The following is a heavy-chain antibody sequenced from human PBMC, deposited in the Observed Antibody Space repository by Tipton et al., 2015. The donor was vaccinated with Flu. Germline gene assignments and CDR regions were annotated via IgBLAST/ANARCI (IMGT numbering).Heavy chain of an antibody. CDR3: VRAIYNSDNY. D-gene: IGHD1-14*01. V-gene: IGHV3-7*01. J-gene: IGHJ4*02. Sequence: VQLVQSGGGVVQPGGSLRLSCSASGFTLSNYWMTWVRQPPGRGLEWVANINQDGSQKHYVDSVKGRFTISRDNPVNSMYLQMHSLRAEDTAVYYCVRAIYNSDNYSGQGTLVTVSS. CDR1: GFTLSNYW. CDR2: INQDGSQK.